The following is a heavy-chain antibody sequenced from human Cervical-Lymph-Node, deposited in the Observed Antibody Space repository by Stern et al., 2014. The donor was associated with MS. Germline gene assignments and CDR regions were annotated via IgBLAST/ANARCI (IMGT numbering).Heavy chain of an antibody. J-gene: IGHJ5*02. CDR1: GYSFIDYY. V-gene: IGHV1-69-2*01. CDR3: STGSGP. Sequence: EVQLLEPGGEVKRPGASVKISCKASGYSFIDYYIHWIPQAPGKGFQWLGLIDPEDGETIYAENFQTRITITAETSENTSPLDISGLTSDDTAVYYCSTGSGPWGQGTLVTVSS. D-gene: IGHD6-19*01. CDR2: IDPEDGET.